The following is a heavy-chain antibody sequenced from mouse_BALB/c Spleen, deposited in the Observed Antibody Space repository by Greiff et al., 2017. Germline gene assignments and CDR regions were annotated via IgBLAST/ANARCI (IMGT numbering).Heavy chain of an antibody. CDR3: ARLITTVVATRYFDV. J-gene: IGHJ1*01. CDR1: GFSLSTYGIG. D-gene: IGHD1-1*01. CDR2: IWWNDNK. V-gene: IGHV8-11*01. Sequence: QVTLKESGPGILQPSQTLSLTCSFSGFSLSTYGIGVGWIRQPSGKGLEWLAHIWWNDNKYYNTALKSRLTISKGTSNNQVFLKIASVDTADTATYYCARLITTVVATRYFDVWGAGTTVTVSS.